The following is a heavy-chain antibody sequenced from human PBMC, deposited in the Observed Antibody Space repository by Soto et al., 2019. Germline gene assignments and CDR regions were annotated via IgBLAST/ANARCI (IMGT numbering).Heavy chain of an antibody. Sequence: QVQLQESGPGLVKPSQTLSLTCTVSGGSISSGDYYWSWIRQPPGKGLEWIGYIYYSGSTYYNPSLKSRVTISVDTSKNQFSLKLSSVTAADTAVYYCARERLRFLEWLPRFDPWGQGTLVTVSS. CDR2: IYYSGST. D-gene: IGHD3-3*01. CDR3: ARERLRFLEWLPRFDP. CDR1: GGSISSGDYY. J-gene: IGHJ5*02. V-gene: IGHV4-30-4*01.